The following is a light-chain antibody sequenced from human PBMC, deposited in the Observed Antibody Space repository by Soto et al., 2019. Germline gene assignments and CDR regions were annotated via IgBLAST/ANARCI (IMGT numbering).Light chain of an antibody. CDR1: SSDVGGDDY. J-gene: IGLJ3*02. V-gene: IGLV2-14*03. CDR3: NSYTGSGTLV. Sequence: QAVVTQPASVSASPGQSITISCTGTSSDVGGDDYVSWYQQHPGKAPKLIIYEVTYRPSGISNRFSGSKSGNTASLTISGLQPEYEADYYCNSYTGSGTLVFGGGTKLTVL. CDR2: EVT.